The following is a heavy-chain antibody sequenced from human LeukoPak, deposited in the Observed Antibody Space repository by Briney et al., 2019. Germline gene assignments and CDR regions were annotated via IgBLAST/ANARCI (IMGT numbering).Heavy chain of an antibody. Sequence: PSETLSLTCTVSAGSTSGYYWRWVRQPPGKGLEWIGDIYYSGSTNYNPSLTSRVTMSVDTSKNQFSLKLNSVTAADTAVYYCMRGWDGIAVAGSFDYWGQGTLVTVSS. D-gene: IGHD6-19*01. CDR3: MRGWDGIAVAGSFDY. CDR2: IYYSGST. CDR1: AGSTSGYY. J-gene: IGHJ4*02. V-gene: IGHV4-59*01.